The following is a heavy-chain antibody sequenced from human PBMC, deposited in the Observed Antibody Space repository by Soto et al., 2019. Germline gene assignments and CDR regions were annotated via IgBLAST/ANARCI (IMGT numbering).Heavy chain of an antibody. CDR1: GFRFSSYA. V-gene: IGHV3-30-3*01. J-gene: IGHJ6*02. Sequence: GGSLRLSCAASGFRFSSYAMHWVRQAPGKGLEWVAAIPYDGSNEYYADSVKGRFSISRDNSKNTLFLQMNSVRGEDTAVYYCARDVTGERPDYYYYYAMDVWGQGTTVTVSS. D-gene: IGHD7-27*01. CDR3: ARDVTGERPDYYYYYAMDV. CDR2: IPYDGSNE.